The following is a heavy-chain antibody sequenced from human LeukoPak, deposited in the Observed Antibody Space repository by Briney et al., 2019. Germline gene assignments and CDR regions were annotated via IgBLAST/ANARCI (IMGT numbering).Heavy chain of an antibody. J-gene: IGHJ4*02. Sequence: ASVKVSCKASAYTFTDYSLHWVRQAPGQGLEWMGWINPNTGGTNYAQKLQGRVTMTSETSISTAYLELSSLRSDDTAVYYCARDHEDYDRSGYYSLGCWGQGTLVTVSS. V-gene: IGHV1-2*02. D-gene: IGHD3-22*01. CDR3: ARDHEDYDRSGYYSLGC. CDR2: INPNTGGT. CDR1: AYTFTDYS.